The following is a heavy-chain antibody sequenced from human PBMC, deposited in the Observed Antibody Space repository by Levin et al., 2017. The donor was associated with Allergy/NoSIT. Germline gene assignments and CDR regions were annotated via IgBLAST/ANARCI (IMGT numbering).Heavy chain of an antibody. V-gene: IGHV3-23*01. D-gene: IGHD2-15*01. CDR2: ISGSGGST. J-gene: IGHJ4*02. Sequence: GGSLRLSCAASGFTFDNFGMTWVRQAPGKGLEWVSTISGSGGSTNYADSVKGRFTISRDTSQNTLFLQVDSLRAEDTAIYYCARVGGLCSAGNCYPYFDFWGQGTLVTVSP. CDR1: GFTFDNFG. CDR3: ARVGGLCSAGNCYPYFDF.